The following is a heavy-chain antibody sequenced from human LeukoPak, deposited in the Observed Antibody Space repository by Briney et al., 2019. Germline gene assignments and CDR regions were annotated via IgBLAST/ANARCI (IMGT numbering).Heavy chain of an antibody. D-gene: IGHD6-6*01. CDR2: INSDGSST. Sequence: GGSLRLSCAASGFTFSSYWRHWVRQAPGKGLVWVSRINSDGSSTSYADSVKGRFTISRDNAKNTLYLQMNSLRAEDTAVYYCARDFPAAPGLDYWGQGTLVTVSS. V-gene: IGHV3-74*01. CDR1: GFTFSSYW. CDR3: ARDFPAAPGLDY. J-gene: IGHJ4*02.